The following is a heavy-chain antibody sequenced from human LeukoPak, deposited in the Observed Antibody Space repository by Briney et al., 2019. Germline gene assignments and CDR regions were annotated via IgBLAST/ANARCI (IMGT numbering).Heavy chain of an antibody. V-gene: IGHV3-53*01. Sequence: GGSLRLSCAASGFTFSSYSMNWVRQAPGKGLEWVSIIYSDGSTYYADSVKGRFTISKDNSKNTLYLQMNSLRAEDTAVYYCARDPGYNYGYDYWGQGTLVTVSS. CDR3: ARDPGYNYGYDY. J-gene: IGHJ4*02. D-gene: IGHD5-18*01. CDR1: GFTFSSYS. CDR2: IYSDGST.